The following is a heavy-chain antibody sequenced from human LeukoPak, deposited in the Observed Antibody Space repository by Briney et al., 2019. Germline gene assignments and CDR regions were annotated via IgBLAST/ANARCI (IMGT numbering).Heavy chain of an antibody. V-gene: IGHV3-66*01. CDR2: IYSGGNS. J-gene: IGHJ4*02. CDR3: ARGTDY. CDR1: GFTFSTFA. Sequence: GGSLRLSCAASGFTFSTFAMIWVRQPPGKGLEWVSVIYSGGNSYYADSVKGRFTISRDNSKNTLYLQMNSLRAEDTAVYYCARGTDYWGQGTLVTVSS.